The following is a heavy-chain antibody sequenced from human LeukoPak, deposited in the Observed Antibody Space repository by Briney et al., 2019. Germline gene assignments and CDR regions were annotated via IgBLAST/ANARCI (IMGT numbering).Heavy chain of an antibody. J-gene: IGHJ5*02. V-gene: IGHV4-61*01. CDR3: AREYYYDSTISDWFDP. Sequence: SETLSLTCTVSGGSISNGTYYWGWIRRPPNKGLEWIGYIYYSGSTNYNPSLKSRVTISVETSKNQFSLNLTSVTAADTAAYYCAREYYYDSTISDWFDPWGQGTLVTVSS. D-gene: IGHD3-22*01. CDR1: GGSISNGTYY. CDR2: IYYSGST.